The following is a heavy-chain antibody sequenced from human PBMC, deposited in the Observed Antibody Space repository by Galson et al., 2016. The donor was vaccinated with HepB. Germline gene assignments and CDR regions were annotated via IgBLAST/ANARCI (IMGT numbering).Heavy chain of an antibody. CDR2: PYHDGTT. V-gene: IGHV4-39*01. J-gene: IGHJ4*01. CDR1: GGSVSRSNYY. D-gene: IGHD6-19*01. CDR3: VESLWLAILAARQATPRLKVRYTLSVDTAGSQFSLKLSFVTATDTVVYCCAVSFEKYFDY. Sequence: SETLSLTCTVSGGSVSRSNYYWGWVRQPPGKGLEWIGSPYHDGTTYYNPSPKNRVPITVDTSRNPFPLKLASVHHLQQCVMSCVESLWLAILAARQATPRLKVRYTLSVDTAGSQFSLKLSFVTATDTVVYCCAVSFEKYFDYWDHGTLVTVSS.